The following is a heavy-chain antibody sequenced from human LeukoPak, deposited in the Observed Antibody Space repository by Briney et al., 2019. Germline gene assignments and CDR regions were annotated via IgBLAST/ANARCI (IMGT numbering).Heavy chain of an antibody. Sequence: PSETLSLPCTVSGGPICRGDYYWSWIRQPPGKGLEGVGYFYYSGNTYYNPSLKSRITISIDTSKNQFSLKLSSVTAADTAVYFCARDPPAYGDYSRGYGMDVWGRGTTVIVSS. D-gene: IGHD4-17*01. CDR3: ARDPPAYGDYSRGYGMDV. V-gene: IGHV4-30-4*01. J-gene: IGHJ6*04. CDR2: FYYSGNT. CDR1: GGPICRGDYY.